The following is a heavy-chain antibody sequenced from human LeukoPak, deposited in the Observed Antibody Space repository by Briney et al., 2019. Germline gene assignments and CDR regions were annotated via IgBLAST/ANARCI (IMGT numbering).Heavy chain of an antibody. CDR1: GFIFRNYG. CDR3: ATDIGRAWYGPPDY. V-gene: IGHV3-33*01. J-gene: IGHJ4*02. Sequence: GRSLRLSCAPCGFIFRNYGMHWVRQAPGKRLEWVAVIWNDVSETFHADSVKGRFRIARDNSKNTLYLQMKSMRAEETAIYFCATDIGRAWYGPPDYCGQGTLVTVSS. CDR2: IWNDVSET. D-gene: IGHD6-13*01.